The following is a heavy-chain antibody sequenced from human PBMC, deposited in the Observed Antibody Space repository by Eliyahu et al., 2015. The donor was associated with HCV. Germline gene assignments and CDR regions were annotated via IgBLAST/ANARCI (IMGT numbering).Heavy chain of an antibody. J-gene: IGHJ4*02. V-gene: IGHV3-23*04. CDR2: ISGSGGST. CDR1: GFTFSSYA. D-gene: IGHD3-10*01. Sequence: EVQLVESGGGLVQPGGSLRLSXAASGFTFSSYAMSWVRQASGKGLEWVSAISGSGGSTYYADTVKGRFTISRDNSKNTLYLQMNSLRAEDTAVYYCAKNGDMVRGAIDYWGQGTLVTVSS. CDR3: AKNGDMVRGAIDY.